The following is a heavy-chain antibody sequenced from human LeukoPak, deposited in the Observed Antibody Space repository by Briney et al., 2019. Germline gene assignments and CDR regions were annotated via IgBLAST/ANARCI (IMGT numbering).Heavy chain of an antibody. Sequence: GGSLRLSCAASGFTFSSYSMNWVRQAPGKGLEWLSYISSTSGTIYYADSVRGRFTISRDNAKNSLCLQMNSLRVEDTAVYYCAVTFHGEWLFRKSFDYWGQGTLVTVSS. V-gene: IGHV3-48*01. CDR2: ISSTSGTI. CDR3: AVTFHGEWLFRKSFDY. CDR1: GFTFSSYS. D-gene: IGHD6-19*01. J-gene: IGHJ4*02.